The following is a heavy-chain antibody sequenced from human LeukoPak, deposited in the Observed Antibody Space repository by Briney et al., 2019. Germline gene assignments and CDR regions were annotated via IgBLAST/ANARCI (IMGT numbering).Heavy chain of an antibody. CDR1: EFTVSSNY. D-gene: IGHD4-17*01. J-gene: IGHJ4*02. Sequence: GGSLRLSCAASEFTVSSNYMSWVRQAPGKGLEWVSVIYSGGSTYYADSVKGRFTISRDNSKNTLYLQMNSLRAEDTAVYYCARDSMTTVTTLHYWGQGTLVTVSS. CDR2: IYSGGST. V-gene: IGHV3-66*01. CDR3: ARDSMTTVTTLHY.